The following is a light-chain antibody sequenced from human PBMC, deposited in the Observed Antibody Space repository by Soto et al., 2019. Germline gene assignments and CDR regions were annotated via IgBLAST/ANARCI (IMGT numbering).Light chain of an antibody. J-gene: IGLJ2*01. V-gene: IGLV2-14*01. CDR1: SSDVGGHNY. CDR3: CSYSTSFTYLL. Sequence: QSALTQPASVSGSPGQSITISCTGTSSDVGGHNYVSWYQQHPGKAPKLMISEVSNRPSGVPNRFSGSKSGNTASLTISGLLTEDEADYYCCSYSTSFTYLLFGGGTKLTVL. CDR2: EVS.